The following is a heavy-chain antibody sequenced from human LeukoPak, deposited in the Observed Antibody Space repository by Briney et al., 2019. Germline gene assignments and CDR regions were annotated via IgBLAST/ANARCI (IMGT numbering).Heavy chain of an antibody. D-gene: IGHD3-22*01. CDR3: ARDRPNYYGSDGHYYRRDGDY. CDR1: GFTFTIYA. V-gene: IGHV3-23*01. Sequence: QTGGSLILSCAASGFTFTIYAMSWVRQAPGRGLEWVSSLTGRDGTTDYAGSVRGRFTSARDNSKNTLYLQMNSLRVEDTAVYFCARDRPNYYGSDGHYYRRDGDYWGQGTLVTVSS. J-gene: IGHJ4*02. CDR2: LTGRDGTT.